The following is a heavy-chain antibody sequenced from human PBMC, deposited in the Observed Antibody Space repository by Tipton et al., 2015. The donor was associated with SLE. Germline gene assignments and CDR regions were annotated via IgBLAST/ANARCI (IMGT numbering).Heavy chain of an antibody. V-gene: IGHV3-23*04. Sequence: VQLVQSGGGVVQPGRSLRLSCAASGFTFSSYGMHWVRQAPGKGLEWVSAISGPGTTTRYADSVKGRFTISRDNSKNTLYLQMHSLRAEDTAVYYCAKDEGRGFDPWGQGTLVTVSS. J-gene: IGHJ5*02. CDR2: ISGPGTTT. CDR1: GFTFSSYG. CDR3: AKDEGRGFDP. D-gene: IGHD1-26*01.